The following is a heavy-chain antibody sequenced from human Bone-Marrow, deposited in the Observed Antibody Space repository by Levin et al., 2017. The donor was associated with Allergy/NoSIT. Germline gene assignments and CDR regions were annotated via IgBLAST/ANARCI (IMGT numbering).Heavy chain of an antibody. CDR1: GYSIRDSY. Sequence: SQTLSLTCAVSGYSIRDSYWGWIRPPPGKGLEWIGSIYHSGGTNYNPSLKSRVTISVDTSKNQFSLKLSSVTAADTAVYYCAREYYLDVWGKGTTVTVSS. CDR2: IYHSGGT. V-gene: IGHV4-38-2*02. CDR3: AREYYLDV. J-gene: IGHJ6*03.